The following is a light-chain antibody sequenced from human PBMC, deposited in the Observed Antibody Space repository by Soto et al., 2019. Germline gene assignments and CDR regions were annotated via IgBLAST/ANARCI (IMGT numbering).Light chain of an antibody. CDR2: EVS. CDR3: SSYTTSITLV. Sequence: QSALTQPASVSGSPGQSITLSCTGTSSDVGGYNYVSWYQQHPGKAPELMIYEVSNRPSGVSNRFSGSKSGNTASLTISGLQAEDEADYYCSSYTTSITLVFGGGTKLTVL. V-gene: IGLV2-14*01. CDR1: SSDVGGYNY. J-gene: IGLJ2*01.